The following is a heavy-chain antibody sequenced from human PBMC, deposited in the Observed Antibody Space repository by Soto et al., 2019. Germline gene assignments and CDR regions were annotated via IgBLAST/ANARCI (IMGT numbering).Heavy chain of an antibody. D-gene: IGHD2-2*01. J-gene: IGHJ5*02. CDR1: GYTFTGYY. V-gene: IGHV1-2*04. Sequence: QVQLVQSGAEVKKPGASVKVSCKASGYTFTGYYMHWVRQAPGQGLEWMGWINPNSGGTNYAQKFQGWVTMTRDTSISTAYMVLSRLRSDYTSVYYCARVGYCSSTSCYNWFDPWGQGTLVTVSS. CDR2: INPNSGGT. CDR3: ARVGYCSSTSCYNWFDP.